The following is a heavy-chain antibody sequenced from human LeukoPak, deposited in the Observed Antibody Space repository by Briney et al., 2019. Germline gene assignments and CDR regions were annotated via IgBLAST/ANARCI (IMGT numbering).Heavy chain of an antibody. CDR2: IIPIFGTA. Sequence: SVKVSCKASGGTFSSYAISWVRQAPGQGLEWMGGIIPIFGTANYAQKFQGRVTITADESTSTAYMELSSLRSEDTAVYYCARAELRTTISGWFDPWGQGTLVTVSS. V-gene: IGHV1-69*13. CDR3: ARAELRTTISGWFDP. CDR1: GGTFSSYA. J-gene: IGHJ5*02. D-gene: IGHD1-1*01.